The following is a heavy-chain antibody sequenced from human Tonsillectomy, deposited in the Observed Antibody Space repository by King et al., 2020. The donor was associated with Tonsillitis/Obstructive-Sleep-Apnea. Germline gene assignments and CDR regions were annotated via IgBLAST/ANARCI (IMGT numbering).Heavy chain of an antibody. V-gene: IGHV3-7*03. CDR1: GFTFSSYW. CDR2: IKQDGSEK. CDR3: ASMTAGGTRCFDY. J-gene: IGHJ4*02. D-gene: IGHD6-13*01. Sequence: VQLVESGGGLVQPGGSLRLSCAASGFTFSSYWMSWVRQAPGKGLEWVANIKQDGSEKYYVDSVKGRFTISRDNAKNSLYLQMNSLRAEDTAVYYCASMTAGGTRCFDYWGQGTLVTVSS.